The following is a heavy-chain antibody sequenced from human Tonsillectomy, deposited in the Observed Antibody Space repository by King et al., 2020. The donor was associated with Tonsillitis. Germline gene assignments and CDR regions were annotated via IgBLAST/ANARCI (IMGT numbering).Heavy chain of an antibody. CDR1: GFSFGDYS. Sequence: VQLVESGGGLVQPGGSLRLSCAASGFSFGDYSMNWVRQAPGKGLEWVSYISSSSSTIYYADSVKGRFTISRDNAKNSVFLQMNSLRAEDTAVYYCARVLWLFHYYYYGMDVWGQGTTVTVSS. CDR3: ARVLWLFHYYYYGMDV. J-gene: IGHJ6*02. V-gene: IGHV3-48*01. CDR2: ISSSSSTI. D-gene: IGHD3-22*01.